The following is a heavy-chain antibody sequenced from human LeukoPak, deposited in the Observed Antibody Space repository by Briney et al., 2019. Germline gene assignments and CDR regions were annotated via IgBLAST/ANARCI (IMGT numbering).Heavy chain of an antibody. CDR3: AKGVVGYGSGWYGSY. CDR2: ISDSSGGT. J-gene: IGHJ4*02. D-gene: IGHD6-19*01. V-gene: IGHV3-23*01. Sequence: GGSLRLSCAGSGFTFNSYAMNWVRQAPGKGLEWVSGISDSSGGTYYADSVKGRFTISRDNSKNTLYLQMNSLRAEDTAVYYCAKGVVGYGSGWYGSYWGQGTLVTVSS. CDR1: GFTFNSYA.